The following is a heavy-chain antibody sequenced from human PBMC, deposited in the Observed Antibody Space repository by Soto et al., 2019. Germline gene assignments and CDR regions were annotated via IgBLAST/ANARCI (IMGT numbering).Heavy chain of an antibody. J-gene: IGHJ4*01. CDR2: IYYSGST. Sequence: SSETLSLTCTVSGGSISPYYWSWIRQTPGKGLEWIAYIYYSGSTNYNPSLKSRVTISVDTSKNQRSLKLSSVTAADTAVYYCFGVMAATLDYWGQGTLVTVSS. CDR3: FGVMAATLDY. V-gene: IGHV4-59*01. CDR1: GGSISPYY. D-gene: IGHD2-21*02.